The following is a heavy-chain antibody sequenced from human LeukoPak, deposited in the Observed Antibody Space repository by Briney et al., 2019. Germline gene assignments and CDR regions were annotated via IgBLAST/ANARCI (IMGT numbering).Heavy chain of an antibody. CDR3: ARTPPVTPFDY. CDR1: GFTFSSYE. J-gene: IGHJ4*02. V-gene: IGHV3-48*03. CDR2: ISSSGSTI. D-gene: IGHD4-17*01. Sequence: GGSLRLSCAASGFTFSSYEMNWVRQAPGKGLEWVSYISSSGSTIYYADSVKGRFTISRDNAKNSLYLQMTSLRAEDTAVYYCARTPPVTPFDYWGQGTLVTVSS.